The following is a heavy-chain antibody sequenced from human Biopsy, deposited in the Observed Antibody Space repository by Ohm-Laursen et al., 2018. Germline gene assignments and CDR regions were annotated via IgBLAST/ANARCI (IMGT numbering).Heavy chain of an antibody. CDR3: VRETPRAQIPASLSGLAWFDP. V-gene: IGHV3-21*06. D-gene: IGHD2-2*01. Sequence: GSLRLSCAASGFTLSGYTMNWVRQAPGKGLEWVSSITSGSSFINYADSVKGRFTVSRDNAKNSLSLQMSSLRAEDTAAYYCVRETPRAQIPASLSGLAWFDPWGQGTLVTVSS. J-gene: IGHJ5*02. CDR1: GFTLSGYT. CDR2: ITSGSSFI.